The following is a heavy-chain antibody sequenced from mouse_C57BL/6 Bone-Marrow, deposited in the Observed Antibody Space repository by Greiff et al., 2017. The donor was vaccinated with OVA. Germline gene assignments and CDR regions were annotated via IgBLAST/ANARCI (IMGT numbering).Heavy chain of an antibody. J-gene: IGHJ2*01. CDR1: GYTFTDYY. Sequence: EVQLQQSGPELVKPGASVKISCKASGYTFTDYYMNWVKQSHGKSLEWIGDINPNNGGTSYNQKFKGKATLTVDKSSSTAYMELRSLTSEDSAVYYCASSNWFDYWGQGTTLTVSS. CDR3: ASSNWFDY. D-gene: IGHD4-1*01. V-gene: IGHV1-26*01. CDR2: INPNNGGT.